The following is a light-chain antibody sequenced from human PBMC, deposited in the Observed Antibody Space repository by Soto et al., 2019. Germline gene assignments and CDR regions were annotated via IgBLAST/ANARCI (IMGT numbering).Light chain of an antibody. CDR1: SSDIGGYNY. CDR2: EVS. V-gene: IGLV2-14*01. J-gene: IGLJ1*01. CDR3: SSYTSSSTLYV. Sequence: QSVLTQAACVSGSPGQSITISCAGTSSDIGGYNYVSWYQQHPGKAPKVMIYEVSNRPSGVSNRFSGSKSGNTASLTISGLQAEDEADYYCSSYTSSSTLYVFGSGTKVTVL.